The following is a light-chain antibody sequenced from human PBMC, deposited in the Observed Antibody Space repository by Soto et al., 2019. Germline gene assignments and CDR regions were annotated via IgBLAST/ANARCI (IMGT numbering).Light chain of an antibody. CDR1: QSVGGN. J-gene: IGKJ1*01. Sequence: EIVVTQSPATLSVSPGERATLSCRASQSVGGNLAWYQQKPGQAPRLLMHGASTRATGIPARFSGSGSGTEFTLTISSLESEDFAVYFCQQYGASPWTFGQGTKVDIK. CDR2: GAS. CDR3: QQYGASPWT. V-gene: IGKV3-15*01.